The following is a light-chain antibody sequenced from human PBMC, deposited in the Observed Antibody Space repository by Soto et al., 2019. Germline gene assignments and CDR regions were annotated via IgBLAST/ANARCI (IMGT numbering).Light chain of an antibody. CDR3: CSFTSRSTPGYV. CDR2: DVS. J-gene: IGLJ1*01. Sequence: QSVLAQPASVSGSPGQSIAISCAGTISDVGGYNSVSWYQQHPGNAPKLMIYDVSNRPSGVSNRFSGSKSVNTASLTISGLQAEDEADYYCCSFTSRSTPGYVFGTGTKLTVL. V-gene: IGLV2-14*03. CDR1: ISDVGGYNS.